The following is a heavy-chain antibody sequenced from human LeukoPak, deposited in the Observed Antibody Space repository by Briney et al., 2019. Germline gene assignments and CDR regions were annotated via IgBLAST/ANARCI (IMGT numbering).Heavy chain of an antibody. J-gene: IGHJ4*02. Sequence: PGGSVRLSCAASGFTFNNYDMSWVRQAPGKGLEWVSGISGSGDDTYYADSVKGRFTISRDNSKDTLYLQMNSLRAEDTAVYYCAKLKRYSGYGENYFDYWGQGTLVTVSS. V-gene: IGHV3-23*01. D-gene: IGHD5-12*01. CDR2: ISGSGDDT. CDR1: GFTFNNYD. CDR3: AKLKRYSGYGENYFDY.